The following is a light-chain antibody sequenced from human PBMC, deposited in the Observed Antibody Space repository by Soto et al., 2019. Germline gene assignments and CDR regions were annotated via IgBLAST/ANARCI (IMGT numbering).Light chain of an antibody. CDR2: DVS. CDR3: SSYTSSSFVV. V-gene: IGLV2-14*01. CDR1: NSDVGGYNY. J-gene: IGLJ2*01. Sequence: QSVLTQPASVSGSPGQSITISCAGTNSDVGGYNYVSWYQQHPGKAPKLMIYDVSNRPSGVSNRFSDSKSGNTASLTTSGLQAEDEADYYCSSYTSSSFVVFGGGTKVTVL.